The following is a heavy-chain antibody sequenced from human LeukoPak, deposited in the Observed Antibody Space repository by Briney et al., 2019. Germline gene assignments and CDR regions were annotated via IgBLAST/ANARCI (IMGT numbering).Heavy chain of an antibody. CDR3: ARGRRGSRGVDY. Sequence: PSETLSLTCTVSGGSISSSSYYWGWIRQPPGKGLEWIGSIYYSGSTYYNPSLKSRVTISVDTSKNQFSLKLNSVTAADTAVYYCARGRRGSRGVDYWGQGTLVTVSS. J-gene: IGHJ4*02. V-gene: IGHV4-39*01. D-gene: IGHD5-12*01. CDR2: IYYSGST. CDR1: GGSISSSSYY.